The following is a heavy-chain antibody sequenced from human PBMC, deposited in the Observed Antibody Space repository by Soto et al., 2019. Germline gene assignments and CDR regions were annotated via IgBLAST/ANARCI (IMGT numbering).Heavy chain of an antibody. V-gene: IGHV4-59*04. CDR3: ETAYDILTGPTDY. J-gene: IGHJ4*02. CDR1: GCSISSYY. CDR2: IYYSGST. Sequence: SETLSLTCTVSGCSISSYYWGWTRQPPGKGLGWIGIIYYSGSTYYNQSLKSRVTISADMSKNQFSLKLSSVTAADTAVYYQETAYDILTGPTDYWGPGTLVTVSS. D-gene: IGHD3-9*01.